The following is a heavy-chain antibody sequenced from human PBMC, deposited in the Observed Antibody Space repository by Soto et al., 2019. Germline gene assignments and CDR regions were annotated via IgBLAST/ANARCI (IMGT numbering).Heavy chain of an antibody. CDR3: ACVLLSRAAVAVCRDY. J-gene: IGHJ4*02. D-gene: IGHD6-19*01. V-gene: IGHV1-8*01. CDR1: GYTFTSYD. CDR2: MNPNSGNT. Sequence: ASVKVSCKASGYTFTSYDINWVRQATGQGLEWMGWMNPNSGNTGYAQKFQGRVTMTRNTSISTAYMELSSLRSEDTAVYYCACVLLSRAAVAVCRDYGGQGMLVRVSS.